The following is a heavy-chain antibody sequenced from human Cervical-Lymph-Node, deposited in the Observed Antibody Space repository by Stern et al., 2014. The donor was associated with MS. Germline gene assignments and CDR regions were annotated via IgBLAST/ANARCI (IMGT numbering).Heavy chain of an antibody. CDR3: AHTTTPFGYGDYTGDYFDY. D-gene: IGHD4-17*01. CDR2: IYWDDDK. V-gene: IGHV2-5*02. J-gene: IGHJ4*02. Sequence: QVTLKESGPTLVKPTQTLTLTCTFSGFSLSTSGVGVGWIRQPPGKALEWLALIYWDDDKRYSPSLKSRLTITKDTSKNQVVLTMTNMDPVDTATYYCAHTTTPFGYGDYTGDYFDYWGQGTLVTVSS. CDR1: GFSLSTSGVG.